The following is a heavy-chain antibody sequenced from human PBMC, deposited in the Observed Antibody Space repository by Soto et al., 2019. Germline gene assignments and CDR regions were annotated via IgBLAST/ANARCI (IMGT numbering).Heavy chain of an antibody. CDR2: ISYDGSNK. J-gene: IGHJ4*02. CDR3: AKDGGIRFLEWLFAY. CDR1: GFTFSSYG. D-gene: IGHD3-3*01. V-gene: IGHV3-30*18. Sequence: HPGGSLRLSCAASGFTFSSYGMHWVRQAPGKGLEWVAVISYDGSNKYYADSVKGRFTISRDNSKNTLYLQMNSLGAEDTAVYYCAKDGGIRFLEWLFAYWGQGTLVTVSS.